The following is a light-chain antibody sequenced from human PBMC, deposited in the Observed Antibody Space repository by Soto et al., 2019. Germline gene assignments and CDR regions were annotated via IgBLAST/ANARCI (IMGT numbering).Light chain of an antibody. V-gene: IGKV3-11*01. CDR2: DAS. CDR1: QSVSTY. Sequence: EIMLTQSPATLSLSPGERATLSCRASQSVSTYLAWYQQKPGQAPRLLMYDASKRATGIPARFSGSGSGTDFTLTISSLESEDFAVYYCQQRSNWPLTFGGGTKLEIK. CDR3: QQRSNWPLT. J-gene: IGKJ4*01.